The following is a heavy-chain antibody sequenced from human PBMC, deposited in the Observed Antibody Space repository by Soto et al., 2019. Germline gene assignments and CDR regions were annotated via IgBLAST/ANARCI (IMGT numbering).Heavy chain of an antibody. V-gene: IGHV4-59*01. CDR3: ARGFYFDY. CDR1: GGSFSGYS. Sequence: SETLSLTCAVSGGSFSGYSWSWIRQPPGKGLEWIGYIYYSGSTNYNPSLKSRVTISVDTSKNQFSLKLSSVTAADTAVYYCARGFYFDYWGQGTLVTVSS. J-gene: IGHJ4*02. CDR2: IYYSGST.